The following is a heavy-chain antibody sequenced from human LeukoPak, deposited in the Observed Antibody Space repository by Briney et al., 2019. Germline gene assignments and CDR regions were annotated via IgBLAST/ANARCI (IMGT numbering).Heavy chain of an antibody. Sequence: GGSLRLSCAASGFTFSSYSMNWVRQAPGKGLEWVSSISSSSSYIYYADSVKGRFTISRDNAKNSLYLQMNSLRAEDTAVYYCARGPLLLWFGEPSYGMDVWGQGTTVTVSS. CDR1: GFTFSSYS. V-gene: IGHV3-21*01. J-gene: IGHJ6*02. D-gene: IGHD3-10*01. CDR3: ARGPLLLWFGEPSYGMDV. CDR2: ISSSSSYI.